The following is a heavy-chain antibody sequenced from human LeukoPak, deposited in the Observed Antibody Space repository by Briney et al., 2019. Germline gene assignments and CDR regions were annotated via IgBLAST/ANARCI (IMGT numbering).Heavy chain of an antibody. CDR2: ISSSSSYI. Sequence: GGSLRLSCAASGFTFSSYSMNWVRQAPGKGLEWVSSISSSSSYIYYADSVKGRFTISRDNSKNTLYLQLNSLRAEDTAVYYCAKDRPPSYYDFWSGPYFDYWGQGTLVTVSS. D-gene: IGHD3-3*01. V-gene: IGHV3-21*04. J-gene: IGHJ4*02. CDR3: AKDRPPSYYDFWSGPYFDY. CDR1: GFTFSSYS.